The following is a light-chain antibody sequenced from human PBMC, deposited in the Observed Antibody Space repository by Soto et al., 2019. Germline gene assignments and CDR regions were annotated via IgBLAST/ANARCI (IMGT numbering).Light chain of an antibody. CDR2: EVN. Sequence: QSALTQPPSASGSPGQSVAISCTGTSSDVGGYNYVSWYQQHPGKAPKLMIYEVNKRPSGVPDRFSGSKSGNTASLTVSGLQAEDEADYYCSSYTPSSTVIFGGGTKLTVL. V-gene: IGLV2-8*01. CDR3: SSYTPSSTVI. CDR1: SSDVGGYNY. J-gene: IGLJ2*01.